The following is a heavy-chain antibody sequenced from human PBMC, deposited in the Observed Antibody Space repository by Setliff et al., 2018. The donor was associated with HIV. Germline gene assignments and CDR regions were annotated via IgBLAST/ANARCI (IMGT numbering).Heavy chain of an antibody. V-gene: IGHV4-59*08. D-gene: IGHD1-26*01. CDR3: ARQTIGDLFIEN. J-gene: IGHJ4*02. CDR1: GDSIRSYY. Sequence: SETLSLTCTVSGDSIRSYYWGWIRQSPGKGLEWIGSVYYRGNTYYNSSLKSRVAISADTSKNQFSLRLSSITAADTAMYYCARQTIGDLFIENWGQGTLVTVS. CDR2: VYYRGNT.